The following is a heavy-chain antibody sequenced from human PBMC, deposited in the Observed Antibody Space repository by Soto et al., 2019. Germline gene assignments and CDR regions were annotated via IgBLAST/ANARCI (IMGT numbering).Heavy chain of an antibody. CDR3: ARGIDSAKAGY. J-gene: IGHJ4*01. Sequence: PSETLSLTCTFSGGSLSYTPWRWIRQPPGKGLEWIGEISSYEGTDYNPSLRSRVTMSRDTSRNQLSLQLTSMTAADTAVYYCARGIDSAKAGYWDQGALVTVSS. D-gene: IGHD5-18*01. V-gene: IGHV4-34*01. CDR1: GGSLSYTP. CDR2: ISSYEGT.